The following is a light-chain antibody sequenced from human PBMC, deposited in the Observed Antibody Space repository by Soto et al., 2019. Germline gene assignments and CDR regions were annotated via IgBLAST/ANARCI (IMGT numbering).Light chain of an antibody. J-gene: IGLJ1*01. CDR1: SSDVGAYNF. CDR3: GSYTTSSNYV. Sequence: QSALAQPASVSGSPGLSITISCTGTSSDVGAYNFVSWYQQHPDKAPKLMIFDVSNRPSGVSNRFSGSKSGNTAPLTISGLQSEDEAEYYCGSYTTSSNYVFGTGTKVT. V-gene: IGLV2-14*03. CDR2: DVS.